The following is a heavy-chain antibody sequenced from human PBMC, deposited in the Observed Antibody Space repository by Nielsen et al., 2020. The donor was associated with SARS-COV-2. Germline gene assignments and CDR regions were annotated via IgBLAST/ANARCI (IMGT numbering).Heavy chain of an antibody. Sequence: LRLSCAVYGGSFSGYYWSWIRQHPGKGLEWIGYIYYSGSTYYNPSLKSRVTISVDTSKNQFSLNLSSVTAADTAMYYCARYYVSGMYGMDVWGPGTTVTVSS. CDR1: GGSFSGYY. CDR2: IYYSGST. V-gene: IGHV4-31*11. J-gene: IGHJ6*02. D-gene: IGHD3-10*01. CDR3: ARYYVSGMYGMDV.